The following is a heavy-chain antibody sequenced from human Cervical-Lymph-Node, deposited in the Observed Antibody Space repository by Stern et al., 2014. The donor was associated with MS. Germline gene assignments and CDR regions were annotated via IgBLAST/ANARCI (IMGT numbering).Heavy chain of an antibody. V-gene: IGHV3-23*01. J-gene: IGHJ4*02. Sequence: EVQLLESRGGFVQPGGSLRLSCAASGFTLAPYGVAWVRQAPGKGLQWVSSIRGDSTYYADSVKGRFTISRDNSKNTLYLQMNSLRGEDTAVYYCAQSYNGFNWGQGTLVTVSS. CDR1: GFTLAPYG. CDR2: IRGDST. CDR3: AQSYNGFN. D-gene: IGHD3-10*01.